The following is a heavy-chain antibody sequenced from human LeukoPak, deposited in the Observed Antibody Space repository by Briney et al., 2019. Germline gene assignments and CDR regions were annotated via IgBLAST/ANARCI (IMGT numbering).Heavy chain of an antibody. CDR2: INSDGRDR. CDR3: ATFGFDWNLGY. D-gene: IGHD3-9*01. V-gene: IGHV3-74*01. Sequence: GGSLRLSCAASGFTFSNYYVHWVRQPPGRGLVWVSRINSDGRDRVYVDPGKGRFTISRDNAKNTVYVQMKRLRAEDTAVYYCATFGFDWNLGYWGQGTLVTVSS. J-gene: IGHJ4*02. CDR1: GFTFSNYY.